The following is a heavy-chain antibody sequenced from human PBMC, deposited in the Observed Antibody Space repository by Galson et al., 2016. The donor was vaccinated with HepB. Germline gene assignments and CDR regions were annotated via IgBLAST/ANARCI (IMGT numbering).Heavy chain of an antibody. Sequence: SLRLSCAVSGFTFEDYAMHWVRQVPGKGLEWISGISWNSDSINYAIPVEGRFTISRDNAKNSLYLQMNSLRAEDTALYYCAKGRRYFDWLLGFDYWGQGILVTGSS. CDR1: GFTFEDYA. V-gene: IGHV3-9*01. J-gene: IGHJ4*02. CDR2: ISWNSDSI. CDR3: AKGRRYFDWLLGFDY. D-gene: IGHD3-9*01.